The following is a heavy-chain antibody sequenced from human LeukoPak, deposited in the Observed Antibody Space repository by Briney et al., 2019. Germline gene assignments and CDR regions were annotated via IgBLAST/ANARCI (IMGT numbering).Heavy chain of an antibody. CDR2: IFHSGST. D-gene: IGHD6-13*01. V-gene: IGHV4-59*08. Sequence: SETLSLTCTVSGGSISSYYWGWIRQPPGKGLEWIGYIFHSGSTNSNPSLKSRVTISVDTSKNQFSLKLSSVTAADTAVYYCARSIAAATVDYWGQGTLVTVSS. CDR3: ARSIAAATVDY. J-gene: IGHJ4*02. CDR1: GGSISSYY.